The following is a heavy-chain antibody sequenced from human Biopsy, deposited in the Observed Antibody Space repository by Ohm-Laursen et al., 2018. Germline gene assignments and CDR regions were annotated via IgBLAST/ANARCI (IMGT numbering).Heavy chain of an antibody. CDR3: ARDYDTSGYYYVS. V-gene: IGHV4-39*01. CDR1: GGSISNNNYY. J-gene: IGHJ5*02. CDR2: IFYRGST. D-gene: IGHD3-22*01. Sequence: GTLSLTCPVSGGSISNNNYYWGWIRQPPGKGLEWIGSIFYRGSTHYKPSLESLVNISVDTSKNQFSLKLNSVTAADTAVYYCARDYDTSGYYYVSWGQGTLVTVSS.